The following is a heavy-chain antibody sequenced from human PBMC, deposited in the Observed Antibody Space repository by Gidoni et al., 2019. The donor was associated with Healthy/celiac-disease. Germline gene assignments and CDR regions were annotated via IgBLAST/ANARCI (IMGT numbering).Heavy chain of an antibody. CDR2: INPSGGST. CDR3: ANAQYSYGRAEYFQH. D-gene: IGHD5-18*01. V-gene: IGHV1-46*01. J-gene: IGHJ1*01. CDR1: GYTFTSYY. Sequence: QVQLVQSGAELKKPGASVKVSCKASGYTFTSYYMHWVRQAPGQGLEWMGIINPSGGSTSYAQKFQGRVTMTRDTSTSTVYMELSSLRSEDTAVYYCANAQYSYGRAEYFQHWGQGTLVTVSS.